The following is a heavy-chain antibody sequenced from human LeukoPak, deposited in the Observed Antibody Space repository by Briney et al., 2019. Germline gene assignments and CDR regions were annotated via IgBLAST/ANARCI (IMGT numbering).Heavy chain of an antibody. D-gene: IGHD6-13*01. CDR2: IRSSGSGSTT. CDR1: GFTFSSYS. V-gene: IGHV3-48*01. J-gene: IGHJ4*02. CDR3: ASWAGTAAGFSGPFDF. Sequence: GGSLRLSCVGSGFTFSSYSMNWVRQAPGKGLEWISHIRSSGSGSTTYYTDSVKGRFTISRDDATNSLYLQMNSLRGEDTAVYYCASWAGTAAGFSGPFDFWGQGTLVTVSS.